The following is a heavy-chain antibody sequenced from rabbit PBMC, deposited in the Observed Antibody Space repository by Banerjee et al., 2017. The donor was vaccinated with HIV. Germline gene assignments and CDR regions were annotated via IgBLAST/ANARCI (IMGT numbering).Heavy chain of an antibody. V-gene: IGHV1S45*01. CDR1: GFSFSSSYW. CDR2: INTISGDT. J-gene: IGHJ5*01. Sequence: QEQLEESGGDLVKPEGSLTLTCTASGFSFSSSYWICWVRQAPGKGLEWIACINTISGDTVYATWAKGRFTISKTSWTTVTLQMTSLTAADTATYFCARDWGAYAGHGYATGWLDLWGQGTLVTVS. D-gene: IGHD6-1*01. CDR3: ARDWGAYAGHGYATGWLDL.